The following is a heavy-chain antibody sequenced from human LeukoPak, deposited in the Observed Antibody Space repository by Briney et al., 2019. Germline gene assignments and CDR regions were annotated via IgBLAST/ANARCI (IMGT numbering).Heavy chain of an antibody. CDR1: GYTFTSYG. D-gene: IGHD3-3*01. V-gene: IGHV1-18*01. CDR3: ARVHRVPNYDFDY. CDR2: ISGYNRNT. J-gene: IGHJ4*02. Sequence: ASVTVSCKSSGYTFTSYGISWVRQAPGQGLGWVGWISGYNRNTNYPQTLQGRVTMTTDTSTSTAYMELRSLRSDDTAVYYCARVHRVPNYDFDYWGQGTLVTVSS.